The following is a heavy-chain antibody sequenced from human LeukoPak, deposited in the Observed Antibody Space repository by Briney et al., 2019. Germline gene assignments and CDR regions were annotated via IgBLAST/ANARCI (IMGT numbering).Heavy chain of an antibody. Sequence: PSETLSLTCAVYGGSFSGYYWSWIRQPPGKGLEWIGEINHSGSTNYNPSLKSRVTISVDTSKNQFSLKLSSVTAADTAVYYCARGVRRWLGSNWFDPWGQGTLVTVSS. CDR2: INHSGST. J-gene: IGHJ5*02. CDR3: ARGVRRWLGSNWFDP. CDR1: GGSFSGYY. D-gene: IGHD6-19*01. V-gene: IGHV4-34*01.